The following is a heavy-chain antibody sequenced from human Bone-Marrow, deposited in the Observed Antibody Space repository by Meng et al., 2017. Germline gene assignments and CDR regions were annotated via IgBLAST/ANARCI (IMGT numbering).Heavy chain of an antibody. V-gene: IGHV1-3*01. D-gene: IGHD3-22*01. CDR3: ARVGYYYDSSGYYY. J-gene: IGHJ4*02. Sequence: ASVKVSCKASGYTFTSYAMHWVRQAPGQRLEWMGWINAGNGNTKYSQKFQGRVTITADKSTSTAYMELSSLRSEDTAVYYCARVGYYYDSSGYYYWGQGTLVTVSS. CDR2: INAGNGNT. CDR1: GYTFTSYA.